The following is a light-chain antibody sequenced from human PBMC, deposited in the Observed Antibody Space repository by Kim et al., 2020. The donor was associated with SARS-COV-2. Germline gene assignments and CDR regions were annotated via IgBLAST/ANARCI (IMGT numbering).Light chain of an antibody. CDR1: SSDVGGYNS. CDR3: TSYRTRSTYV. J-gene: IGLJ1*01. CDR2: DVS. V-gene: IGLV2-14*03. Sequence: GQSITISCPGTSSDVGGYNSVSWYQHHPGKAPKLIIYDVSERPSGVSNRFSGSKSGNTASLTISGLQAEDESDYYCTSYRTRSTYVFGTGTKVTVL.